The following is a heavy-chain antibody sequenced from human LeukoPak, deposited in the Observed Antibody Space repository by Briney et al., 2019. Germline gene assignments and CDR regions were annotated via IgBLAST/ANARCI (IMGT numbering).Heavy chain of an antibody. CDR2: INTDWSST. CDR1: GFTFSSYW. V-gene: IGHV3-74*01. J-gene: IGHJ4*02. D-gene: IGHD3-22*01. Sequence: GGSLRLSCAASGFTFSSYWMHWVRQAPGKGLVWVSRINTDWSSTTYADSVKGRFTISRDNAKNTLYLQMNSLRAEDTSVYYCAREGADSSGYPSYFFDYWGQGALVTVSS. CDR3: AREGADSSGYPSYFFDY.